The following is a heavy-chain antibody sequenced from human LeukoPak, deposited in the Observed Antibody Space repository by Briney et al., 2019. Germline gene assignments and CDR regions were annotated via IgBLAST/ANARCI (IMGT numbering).Heavy chain of an antibody. CDR3: AKAPVTTCRGAFCYPFDY. D-gene: IGHD2-15*01. V-gene: IGHV3-23*01. Sequence: GGSLRLSCAASGFTLSSYAMSWVRQAPGKGLGWVSAISDTGNTYHADSVKGRFTISRDSSKNTLFLQMNRLRPEDAAVYYCAKAPVTTCRGAFCYPFDYWGLGTLVTVSS. J-gene: IGHJ4*02. CDR2: ISDTGNT. CDR1: GFTLSSYA.